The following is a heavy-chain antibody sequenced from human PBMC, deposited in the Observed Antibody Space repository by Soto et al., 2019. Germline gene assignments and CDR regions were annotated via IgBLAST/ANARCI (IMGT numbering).Heavy chain of an antibody. V-gene: IGHV3-11*01. CDR3: ARESKGYCISTSCPGYYYYGMDV. CDR2: ISSSGSTI. D-gene: IGHD2-2*01. Sequence: PGGSLRLSCAASGFTFSDYYMSWIRQAPGKGLEWVSYISSSGSTIYYADSVKGRFTISRDNAKNSLYLQMNSLRAEDTAVYYCARESKGYCISTSCPGYYYYGMDVWGQGTTVTVSS. J-gene: IGHJ6*02. CDR1: GFTFSDYY.